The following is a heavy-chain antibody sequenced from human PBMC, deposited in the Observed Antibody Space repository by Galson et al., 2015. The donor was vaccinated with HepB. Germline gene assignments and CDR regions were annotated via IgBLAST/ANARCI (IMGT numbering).Heavy chain of an antibody. D-gene: IGHD2-21*02. CDR1: GFTFSSYA. V-gene: IGHV3-23*01. J-gene: IGHJ4*02. CDR3: ARDSACGGDCYLYYFDY. Sequence: SLRLSCAASGFTFSSYAMSWVRQAPGKGLEWVSAISGSGGSTYYADSVKGRFTISRDNSKNTLYLQMNSLRAEDTAVYYCARDSACGGDCYLYYFDYWGQGTLVTVSS. CDR2: ISGSGGST.